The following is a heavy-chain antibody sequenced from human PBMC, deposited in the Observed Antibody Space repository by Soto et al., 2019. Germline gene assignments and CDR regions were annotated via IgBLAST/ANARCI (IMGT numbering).Heavy chain of an antibody. CDR2: ICYSGSA. CDR3: ARSGHSFGGVI. Sequence: SETLSLTCTVSGASMNNYYGSWIRQPPGKGLEYIGYICYSGSADYNPSLRSRVTMSVDTSNNQFSLKLRPVTAADTAVYYCARSGHSFGGVIWGQGILVTVSS. CDR1: GASMNNYY. D-gene: IGHD3-16*01. V-gene: IGHV4-59*01. J-gene: IGHJ4*02.